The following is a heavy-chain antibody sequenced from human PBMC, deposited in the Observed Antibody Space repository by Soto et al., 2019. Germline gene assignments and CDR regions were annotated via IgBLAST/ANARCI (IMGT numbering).Heavy chain of an antibody. J-gene: IGHJ4*02. D-gene: IGHD3-22*01. CDR2: IYYSGST. CDR1: GGSISSGGYY. CDR3: ARVVLGGYYDSSGPPDY. V-gene: IGHV4-31*03. Sequence: SETLSLTCTVSGGSISSGGYYWSWIRQHPGEGLEWIGYIYYSGSTYYNPSLKSRATISVDTSKNQFSLKLSSVTAADTAVYYCARVVLGGYYDSSGPPDYWGQGTLVTVSS.